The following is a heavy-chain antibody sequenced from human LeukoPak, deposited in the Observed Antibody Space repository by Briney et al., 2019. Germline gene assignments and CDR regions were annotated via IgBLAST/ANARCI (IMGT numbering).Heavy chain of an antibody. CDR2: ISSSGSTI. CDR3: ARVGLALDY. Sequence: GGSLRLSCAASGFTFSSYEMNGVRHPPGRGLEWVSYISSSGSTIYYADSVKGRFTISRDNAKNSLYLQMNSLRAEDTAVYYCARVGLALDYWGQGTLVTVSS. D-gene: IGHD3/OR15-3a*01. V-gene: IGHV3-48*03. J-gene: IGHJ4*02. CDR1: GFTFSSYE.